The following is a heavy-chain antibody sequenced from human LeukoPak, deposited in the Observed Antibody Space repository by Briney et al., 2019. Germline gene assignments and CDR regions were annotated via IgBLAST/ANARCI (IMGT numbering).Heavy chain of an antibody. D-gene: IGHD1-1*01. CDR1: GFTFSSYA. J-gene: IGHJ4*02. CDR3: ARESGTTETSCFDY. Sequence: PGGSLRLSCAASGFTFSSYAITWVRQAPGMGLEWVSAISGSGGRTYYADSVKGRFAISRDNSKNTLFLQMSSLRAEDTAVYYCARESGTTETSCFDYWGQGTLVTVSS. CDR2: ISGSGGRT. V-gene: IGHV3-23*01.